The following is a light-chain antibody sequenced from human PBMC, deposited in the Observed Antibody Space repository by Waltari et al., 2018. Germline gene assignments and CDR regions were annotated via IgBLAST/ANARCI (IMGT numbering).Light chain of an antibody. V-gene: IGKV1-39*01. Sequence: DIQMTQSPSSLSASVGDRVTITCRASQSISSYLNWYQQKPGKAPKLLIYAASRLQSGVPSRFSGSGSGTDFTLTISSLQPEDFATYYCQQSYSTPPWGFGQGTKVEIK. CDR3: QQSYSTPPWG. CDR2: AAS. J-gene: IGKJ1*01. CDR1: QSISSY.